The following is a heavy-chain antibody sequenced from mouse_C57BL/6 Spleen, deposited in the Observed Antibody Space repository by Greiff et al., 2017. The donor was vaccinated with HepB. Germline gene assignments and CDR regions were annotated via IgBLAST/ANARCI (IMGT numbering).Heavy chain of an antibody. J-gene: IGHJ4*01. V-gene: IGHV1-81*01. Sequence: VQLVESGAELARPGASVKLSCKASGYTFTSYGIRWVKQRTGQGLEWIGEIYPRSGNTYYNEKFKGKATLTADKSSSTAYMELRSLTSEDSAVYFCARGITTGAYYAMDYWGQGTSVTVSS. CDR3: ARGITTGAYYAMDY. D-gene: IGHD1-1*01. CDR2: IYPRSGNT. CDR1: GYTFTSYG.